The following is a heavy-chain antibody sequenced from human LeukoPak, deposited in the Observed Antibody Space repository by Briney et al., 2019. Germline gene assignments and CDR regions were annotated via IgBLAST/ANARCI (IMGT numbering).Heavy chain of an antibody. D-gene: IGHD3-3*01. Sequence: GGSRRLSCAASGFSFITYAMNWVRQAPGKGLEWVSGISGTGSAVGYADSVKGRFTVSRDTSKRTVYLQMSGLRVDDTATYYCEKGSGTHYYFYYWDVWGKGTPVTVSS. CDR3: EKGSGTHYYFYYWDV. CDR1: GFSFITYA. V-gene: IGHV3-48*03. J-gene: IGHJ6*03. CDR2: ISGTGSAV.